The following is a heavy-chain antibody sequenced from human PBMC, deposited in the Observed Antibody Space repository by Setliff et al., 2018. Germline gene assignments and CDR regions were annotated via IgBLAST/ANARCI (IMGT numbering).Heavy chain of an antibody. V-gene: IGHV4-39*07. CDR2: IYYSGST. D-gene: IGHD6-25*01. CDR1: GGSISSSLYY. J-gene: IGHJ6*02. CDR3: ARVSGMGSPPYYYYYYGMDV. Sequence: KASETLSLTCTVSGGSISSSLYYWGWIRQPPGKGLEWIGSIYYSGSTYYNPSLKSRVTISVDTSKNQFSLKLSSVTAADTAVYYCARVSGMGSPPYYYYYYGMDVWGQGTTVTVSS.